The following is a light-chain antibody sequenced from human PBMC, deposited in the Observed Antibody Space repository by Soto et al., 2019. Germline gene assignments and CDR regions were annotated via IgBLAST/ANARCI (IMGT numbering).Light chain of an antibody. CDR2: DAS. Sequence: DIVLTQSPATLSLSPGERATLSCRASQSVSSYLAWYQQKPGQAPRLLIYDASNRATGIPARFIGSGSGTDFTLTISGLEPEYFAVYHCQQRSNRLTFGGGTEVEIK. CDR3: QQRSNRLT. J-gene: IGKJ4*01. V-gene: IGKV3-11*01. CDR1: QSVSSY.